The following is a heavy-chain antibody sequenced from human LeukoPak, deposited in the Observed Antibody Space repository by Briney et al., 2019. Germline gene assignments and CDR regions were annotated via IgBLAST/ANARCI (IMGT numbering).Heavy chain of an antibody. CDR3: AKNSGWLTD. D-gene: IGHD6-19*01. J-gene: IGHJ4*02. Sequence: GGSLRLSCAASGFTFSSYAMSSVRQAPGKGLECVSASSGSSCSTYYADSVKGRFPISRDNSKNTLYLQMTSQRAEDTPAYHCAKNSGWLTDWGQGTLVTVSS. CDR1: GFTFSSYA. CDR2: SSGSSCST. V-gene: IGHV3-23*01.